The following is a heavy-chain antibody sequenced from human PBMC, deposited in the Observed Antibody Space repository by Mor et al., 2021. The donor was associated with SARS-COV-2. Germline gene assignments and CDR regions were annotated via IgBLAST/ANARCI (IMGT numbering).Heavy chain of an antibody. Sequence: NPSLKSRVTISVDTSKNQFSLKLSSVTAADTAMYYCARDSYCSGGSCYFGGYGMDVWGQGTTVTVSS. D-gene: IGHD2-15*01. J-gene: IGHJ6*02. CDR3: ARDSYCSGGSCYFGGYGMDV. V-gene: IGHV4-59*01.